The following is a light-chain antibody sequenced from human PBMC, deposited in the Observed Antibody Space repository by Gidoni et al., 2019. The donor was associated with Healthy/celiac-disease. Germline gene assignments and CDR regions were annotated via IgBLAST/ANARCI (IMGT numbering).Light chain of an antibody. CDR1: QSISSY. CDR2: AAS. V-gene: IGKV1-39*01. Sequence: DIQMTQSPSPLSASVGDRVTITCRASQSISSYLNWYQQKPGKAPKLLIYAASNLQSGVPSMFSGSGAGTDFTLTISSLQPEDFATYYCQQSYSTPHTFXGXTKVEIK. CDR3: QQSYSTPHT. J-gene: IGKJ4*01.